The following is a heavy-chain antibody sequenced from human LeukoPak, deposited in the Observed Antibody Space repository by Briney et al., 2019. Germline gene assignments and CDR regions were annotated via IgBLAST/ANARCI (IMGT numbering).Heavy chain of an antibody. CDR2: INHSGST. D-gene: IGHD3-16*01. CDR3: SRGRGITFEGVSFFRKWLDL. J-gene: IGHJ5*02. CDR1: GGSFSGYY. V-gene: IGHV4-34*01. Sequence: PSETLSLTCAVYGGSFSGYYWSWIRQPPGKGLEWVGEINHSGSTNYNPSLQSRVTISVDTSKNQFSLKLSSVTAADPRAFYFSRGRGITFEGVSFFRKWLDLWGQGTLVSVFS.